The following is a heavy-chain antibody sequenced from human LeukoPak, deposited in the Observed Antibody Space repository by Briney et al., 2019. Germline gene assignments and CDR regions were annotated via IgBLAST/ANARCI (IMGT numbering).Heavy chain of an antibody. CDR2: IRYDSTTK. CDR3: AKEGSLMTSYYYYMDV. V-gene: IGHV3-30*02. CDR1: GFTFKNYG. Sequence: GGSLRLSCAASGFTFKNYGMHWVRQAPGQGLEWVSFIRYDSTTKYHAESVKGRFTISRDNSQNTLNLQMNSLKTEDTAVYYCAKEGSLMTSYYYYMDVWGKGTTVTVSS. J-gene: IGHJ6*03. D-gene: IGHD3-16*01.